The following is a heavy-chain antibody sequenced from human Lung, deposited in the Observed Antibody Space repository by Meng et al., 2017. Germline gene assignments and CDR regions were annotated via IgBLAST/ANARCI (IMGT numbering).Heavy chain of an antibody. CDR1: GGSFSDYY. CDR3: ARGPTTMAHDFDY. Sequence: AQLPQWCAGLLKPSETLPLTCVVSGGSFSDYYWSWIRQPPGKGLEWIGEINHSGSTNYNPSLESRATISVDTSQNNLSLKLSSVTAADSAVYYCARGPTTMAHDFDYWGQGTLVTVSS. CDR2: INHSGST. J-gene: IGHJ4*02. D-gene: IGHD4-11*01. V-gene: IGHV4-34*01.